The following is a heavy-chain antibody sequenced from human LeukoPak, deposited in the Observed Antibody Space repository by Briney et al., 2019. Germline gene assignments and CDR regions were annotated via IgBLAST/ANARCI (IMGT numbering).Heavy chain of an antibody. Sequence: GGSLRLSCAASGFTFTKYWMTWVRQAPGKGLEWVANIKQDGSERNYVDAVKGRFIIYRDNAKNLLYLQMNSLRAEDTAVYYCASGGQIWISWGQGTLVTVSS. D-gene: IGHD5-18*01. J-gene: IGHJ5*02. CDR3: ASGGQIWIS. CDR1: GFTFTKYW. CDR2: IKQDGSER. V-gene: IGHV3-7*01.